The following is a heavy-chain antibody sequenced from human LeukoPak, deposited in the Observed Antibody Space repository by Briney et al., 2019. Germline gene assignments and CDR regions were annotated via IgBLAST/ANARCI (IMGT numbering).Heavy chain of an antibody. J-gene: IGHJ5*02. V-gene: IGHV4-61*02. CDR2: IYTSGST. Sequence: SETLSLTCTVSGGSISSGSYYWSWIRQPAGKGLEWIGRIYTSGSTNYNPSLKSRVTISVDTSKNQFSLKLSSVTAADTAVYYCAREAPRSLNGFDPWGQGTLVTVSS. D-gene: IGHD2-8*01. CDR1: GGSISSGSYY. CDR3: AREAPRSLNGFDP.